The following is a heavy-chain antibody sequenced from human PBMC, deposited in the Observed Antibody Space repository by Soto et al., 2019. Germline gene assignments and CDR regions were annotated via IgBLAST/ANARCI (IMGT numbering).Heavy chain of an antibody. CDR1: GFAFSGSA. Sequence: EVQLVESGGGLVQPGGSLKLSCAASGFAFSGSAIHWVRQASGKGLEWVGRIGTKANNYATGYHASVKGRFTISRDDSKNTAYLQMNSLRSEDTAVYFCTTYPNVDTSVRVWGQGATVTVSS. CDR3: TTYPNVDTSVRV. V-gene: IGHV3-73*02. CDR2: IGTKANNYAT. J-gene: IGHJ6*02. D-gene: IGHD5-18*01.